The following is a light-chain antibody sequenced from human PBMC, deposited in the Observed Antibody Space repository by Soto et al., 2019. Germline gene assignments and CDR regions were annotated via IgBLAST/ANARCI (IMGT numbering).Light chain of an antibody. V-gene: IGLV1-40*01. CDR2: GNS. Sequence: QSVLTQPPSVSGAPGQRFTISCTGSSSNIGAGYDVHWYQQLPGTAPKLLIYGNSNRPAGVPDRFSGSKSGTSASLALTRLQAEDEADYYGQSYDSSLSGSNVVFGGGTKVTVL. CDR3: QSYDSSLSGSNVV. CDR1: SSNIGAGYD. J-gene: IGLJ2*01.